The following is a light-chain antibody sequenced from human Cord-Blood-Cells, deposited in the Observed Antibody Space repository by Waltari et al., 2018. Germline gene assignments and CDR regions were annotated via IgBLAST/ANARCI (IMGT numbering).Light chain of an antibody. J-gene: IGKJ2*03. CDR2: WGA. V-gene: IGKV4-1*01. CDR3: QQYYSTAYS. Sequence: DIVMTQSPDSLAVSLGERAPINCKSSQSVLYSSHNKNYLAWYHQKPGQHPKMLIYWGATLEAEVRDRFSGRVSVTGFTRPISSLQAEDVAVYYCQQYYSTAYSFGQGTKLEIK. CDR1: QSVLYSSHNKNY.